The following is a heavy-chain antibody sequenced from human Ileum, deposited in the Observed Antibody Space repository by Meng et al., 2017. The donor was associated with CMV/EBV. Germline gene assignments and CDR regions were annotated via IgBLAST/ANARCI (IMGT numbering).Heavy chain of an antibody. Sequence: QVQLQESGPGLVKPSQTLSLTCAVSGDFIRGGGFYWTWIRQPPGKALEWIGYIYFSGSTYYNPSLKSRVTISVDTSKNQFSLKLSSVTAADAAMYYCARGRRYLFYWSQGTLVTVSS. D-gene: IGHD3-9*01. CDR2: IYFSGST. J-gene: IGHJ4*02. CDR3: ARGRRYLFY. V-gene: IGHV4-31*11. CDR1: GDFIRGGGFY.